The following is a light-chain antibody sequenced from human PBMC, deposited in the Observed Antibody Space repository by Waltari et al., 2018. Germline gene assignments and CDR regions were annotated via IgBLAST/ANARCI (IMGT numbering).Light chain of an antibody. CDR3: CSYGGTYYV. CDR1: SSDVGGYNY. CDR2: DVT. Sequence: QSALTQPRSVSGSPGQSVAISCTGTSSDVGGYNYVFWYQQHPGKAPKLIIYDVTKRPPGVPDRFSGSKSGNTASLTISGLQAEDEADYYCCSYGGTYYVFGTGTKVTVL. J-gene: IGLJ1*01. V-gene: IGLV2-11*01.